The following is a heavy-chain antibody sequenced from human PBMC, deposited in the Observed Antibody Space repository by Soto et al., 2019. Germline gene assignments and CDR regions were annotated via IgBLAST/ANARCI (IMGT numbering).Heavy chain of an antibody. Sequence: QVQLQQWGAGLLKPSETLSLTCAVYGGSFSGYYWSWIRQPPGKGLEWIGEINHSGITNYSPSLNKRVTISVATSKNQVSLKLSSVTAADKSVYYCARGRITMFRGADNRRYWFDPWGQGTLVTVS. D-gene: IGHD3-10*01. CDR2: INHSGIT. CDR3: ARGRITMFRGADNRRYWFDP. V-gene: IGHV4-34*01. J-gene: IGHJ5*02. CDR1: GGSFSGYY.